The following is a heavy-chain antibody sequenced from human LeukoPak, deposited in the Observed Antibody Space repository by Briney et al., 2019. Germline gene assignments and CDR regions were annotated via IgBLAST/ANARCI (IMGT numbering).Heavy chain of an antibody. CDR1: GFTFSSYS. CDR3: ARVFIPYDSSGYNWFDP. J-gene: IGHJ5*02. CDR2: ISSSSSYI. V-gene: IGHV3-21*01. Sequence: GGSLRLSCAASGFTFSSYSMNWVRQAPGKGLEWVSSISSSSSYIYYADSVKGRFTISRDNAKNSLYLQMNSLRAEDTAVYYCARVFIPYDSSGYNWFDPWGQGTLVTVSS. D-gene: IGHD3-22*01.